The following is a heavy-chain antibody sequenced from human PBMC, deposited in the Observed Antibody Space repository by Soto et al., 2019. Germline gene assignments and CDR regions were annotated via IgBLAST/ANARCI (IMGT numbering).Heavy chain of an antibody. V-gene: IGHV3-23*01. J-gene: IGHJ6*02. CDR2: ISGSGGST. Sequence: QPGGSLRLSCAASGFTFSSYAMSWVRQAPGKGLEWVSAISGSGGSTYYADSVKGRFTISRDNSKNTLYLQMNSLRAEDTAVYYCAKHRGYSYGLKWYYYGMDVWGQGTTVTVSS. D-gene: IGHD5-18*01. CDR1: GFTFSSYA. CDR3: AKHRGYSYGLKWYYYGMDV.